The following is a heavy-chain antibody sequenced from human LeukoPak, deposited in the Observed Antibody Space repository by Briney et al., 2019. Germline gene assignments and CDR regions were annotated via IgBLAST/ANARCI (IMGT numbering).Heavy chain of an antibody. D-gene: IGHD3-10*01. CDR1: GGSFSGYY. CDR3: ARAGDYYVSGSYLGY. J-gene: IGHJ4*02. Sequence: SETLSLTCAVYGGSFSGYYWSWIRQPPGKGLEWIGEINHSGSTNYNPSLKSRVTISVDTSKNQFSLTLSSVTAADVAVYYCARAGDYYVSGSYLGYWGQGTLVTVSS. V-gene: IGHV4-34*01. CDR2: INHSGST.